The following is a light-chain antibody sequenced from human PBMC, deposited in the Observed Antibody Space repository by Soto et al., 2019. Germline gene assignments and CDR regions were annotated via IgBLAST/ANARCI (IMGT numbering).Light chain of an antibody. CDR1: QSVSRH. V-gene: IGKV3D-15*01. CDR2: AAS. CDR3: QQYHNWPPIT. J-gene: IGKJ5*01. Sequence: EIVLTQSPATLSLSPGERATLSFRASQSVSRHLAWYQQKPGQAPRLLIYAASSRATGSPDRFSGGGSGTEFTLTISSLQSEDFAVYYCQQYHNWPPITFGQGTRLEIK.